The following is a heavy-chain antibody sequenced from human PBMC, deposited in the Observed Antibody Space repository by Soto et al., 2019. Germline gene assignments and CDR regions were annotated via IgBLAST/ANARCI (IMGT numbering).Heavy chain of an antibody. Sequence: GGSLRLSCAASGFSFTNYAMHWVRQASGKGLEWVSSMSGSGGGTYYADSVKGRFTISRDNSKNTLFLQMNSLRAEDTALYYCAGAYCSGTTCYGLYGMDVWGQGTTVTVSS. CDR3: AGAYCSGTTCYGLYGMDV. CDR1: GFSFTNYA. D-gene: IGHD2-2*01. J-gene: IGHJ6*02. V-gene: IGHV3-23*01. CDR2: MSGSGGGT.